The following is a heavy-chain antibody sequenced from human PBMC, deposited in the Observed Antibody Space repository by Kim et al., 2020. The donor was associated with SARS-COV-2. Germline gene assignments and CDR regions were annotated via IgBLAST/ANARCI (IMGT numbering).Heavy chain of an antibody. D-gene: IGHD5-12*01. Sequence: GGSLRLSCAASGFTFSSYAMHWVRQAPGKGLEWVAVISYDGSNKYYADSVKGRFTISRDNSKNTLYLQMNSLRAEDTAVYYCARVGYGGYVNYFDYWGQGTLVTVSS. V-gene: IGHV3-30*04. J-gene: IGHJ4*02. CDR2: ISYDGSNK. CDR1: GFTFSSYA. CDR3: ARVGYGGYVNYFDY.